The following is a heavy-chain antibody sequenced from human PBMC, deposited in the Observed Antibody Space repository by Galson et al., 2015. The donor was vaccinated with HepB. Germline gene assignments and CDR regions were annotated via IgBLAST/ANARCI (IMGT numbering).Heavy chain of an antibody. V-gene: IGHV3-23*01. Sequence: SLRLSCAASGFTFSSYAMGWVRQVPEKGLEWVSSISGSDGSTYYTDSVKGRFTISRDDSKSTLYLQMNSLRAEDTAVYYCAKDRRTGTTPPDGFEIWGQGTMVTVSS. CDR2: ISGSDGST. CDR1: GFTFSSYA. CDR3: AKDRRTGTTPPDGFEI. J-gene: IGHJ3*02. D-gene: IGHD1-1*01.